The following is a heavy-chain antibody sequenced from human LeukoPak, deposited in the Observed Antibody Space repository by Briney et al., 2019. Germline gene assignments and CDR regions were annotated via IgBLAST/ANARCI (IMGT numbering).Heavy chain of an antibody. CDR3: ASSSGRQYNWFDP. CDR2: IYHSGST. V-gene: IGHV4-4*02. J-gene: IGHJ5*02. Sequence: SGTLSLTCAVSGGSISSRNWWSWVRQPPGKGLEWIGEIYHSGSTNYNPSLKSRVTISVDTSKNQFSLKLSSVTAADTAVYYCASSSGRQYNWFDPWGQGTLVTVSS. CDR1: GGSISSRNW. D-gene: IGHD6-25*01.